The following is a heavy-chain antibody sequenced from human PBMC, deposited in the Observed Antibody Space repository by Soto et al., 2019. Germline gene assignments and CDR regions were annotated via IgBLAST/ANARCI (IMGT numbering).Heavy chain of an antibody. CDR2: ISWNSGSI. J-gene: IGHJ4*02. CDR1: GFTFDDYA. V-gene: IGHV3-9*01. CDR3: AKALRHYGDYYFDY. Sequence: GGSLRLSCAASGFTFDDYAMRWVRQAPGKGLEWVSGISWNSGSIGYADSVKGRFTISRDNAKNSLYLQMNSLRAEDTALYYCAKALRHYGDYYFDYWGQGTLVTVSS. D-gene: IGHD4-17*01.